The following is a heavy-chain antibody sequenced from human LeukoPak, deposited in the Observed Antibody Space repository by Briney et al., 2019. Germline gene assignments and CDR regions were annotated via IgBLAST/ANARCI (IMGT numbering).Heavy chain of an antibody. CDR1: GYTFSSYG. Sequence: GASVKVSCKASGYTFSSYGTSWVRQAPGQGLEWMGWISAYNGNTNYAQKFQGRVSMTTDTSTSTAYMELRSLRSDDTAVYYCARAWRTTVNYFDYWGQGTLVTVSS. J-gene: IGHJ4*02. V-gene: IGHV1-18*01. CDR2: ISAYNGNT. D-gene: IGHD1-1*01. CDR3: ARAWRTTVNYFDY.